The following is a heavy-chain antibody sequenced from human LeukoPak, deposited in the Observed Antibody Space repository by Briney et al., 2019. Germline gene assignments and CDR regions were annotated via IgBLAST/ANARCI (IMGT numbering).Heavy chain of an antibody. V-gene: IGHV4-59*08. CDR1: GGSISSYY. Sequence: PSETLSLTCTVSGGSISSYYWNWIRQPPGKGLEWIGYFYYSGSSNYNPSLKSRVTISVDTSKNQFSLKLRSVTAADTAVYYCVRRDFGELLEAFDIWGQGTMVTVSS. D-gene: IGHD3-10*01. J-gene: IGHJ3*02. CDR2: FYYSGSS. CDR3: VRRDFGELLEAFDI.